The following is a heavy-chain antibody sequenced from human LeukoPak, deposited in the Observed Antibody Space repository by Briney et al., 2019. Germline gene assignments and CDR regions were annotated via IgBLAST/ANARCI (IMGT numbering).Heavy chain of an antibody. D-gene: IGHD5-18*01. V-gene: IGHV3-23*01. CDR2: ISSSGGST. J-gene: IGHJ4*02. Sequence: PGGSLRLSCAASGFTFSSYAMSWVRQAPGKGLEWVSAISSSGGSTYYADSVKGRFTISRDNSMNTLYLQMNSLRAEDTAVYYCAKGDMVTWGLFDYWGQGTLVTVSS. CDR1: GFTFSSYA. CDR3: AKGDMVTWGLFDY.